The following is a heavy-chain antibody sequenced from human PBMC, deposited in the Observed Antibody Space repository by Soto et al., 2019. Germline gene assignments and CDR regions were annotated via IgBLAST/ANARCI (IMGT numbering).Heavy chain of an antibody. J-gene: IGHJ4*02. CDR1: GDTFTSDDYY. CDR3: ATGQWPPSRNYF. Sequence: ASVKVSCKASGDTFTSDDYYIHWVRQAPGQGLEWMGMIKPTGGSTSFAQRFQGRVTMTRDTSTSTVYMELSSLKSEDTAVYYCATGQWPPSRNYFWGQGTLVTVSS. V-gene: IGHV1-46*01. D-gene: IGHD6-19*01. CDR2: IKPTGGST.